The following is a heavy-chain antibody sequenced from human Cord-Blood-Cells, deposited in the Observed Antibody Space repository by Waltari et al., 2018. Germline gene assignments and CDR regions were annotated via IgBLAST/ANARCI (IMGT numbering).Heavy chain of an antibody. V-gene: IGHV1-69*01. D-gene: IGHD4-17*01. J-gene: IGHJ6*02. CDR2: IIPIFGTA. CDR1: GGTFSSYS. Sequence: QVQLVQSGAEVKKPGSSVKVSCQASGGTFSSYSISWVRQAPGQGLEWMGGIIPIFGTANYAQKFQGRVTITADESTSTAYMELSSLRSEDTAVYYCARDLSATVVTRDYYYGMDVWGQGTTVTVSS. CDR3: ARDLSATVVTRDYYYGMDV.